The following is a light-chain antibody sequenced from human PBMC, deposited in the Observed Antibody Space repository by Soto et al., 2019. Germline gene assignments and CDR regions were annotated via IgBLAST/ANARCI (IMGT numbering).Light chain of an antibody. CDR2: EGV. Sequence: QSALTQPASVAGSPGQSITISCTGTSSDVGSYNLVSWYQQQPGKAPKLMIYEGVKRPSGLSNRFSGSKSGNTASLTISGLQAEDEADYSCCSYAGSSTFVFGGGTKLTVL. CDR1: SSDVGSYNL. V-gene: IGLV2-23*03. CDR3: CSYAGSSTFV. J-gene: IGLJ3*02.